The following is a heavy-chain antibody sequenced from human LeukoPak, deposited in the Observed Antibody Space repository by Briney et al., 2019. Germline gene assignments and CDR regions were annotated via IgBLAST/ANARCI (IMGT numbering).Heavy chain of an antibody. V-gene: IGHV3-74*01. CDR3: ARGRPHGNDY. CDR1: GFSLSNYW. CDR2: IASDGSST. Sequence: GGSLRLSCAASGFSLSNYWVHWVRQAPGKGLVWVSRIASDGSSTTYADSVKGRFSISRDNAKNTLYLQMNSLRVEDTAVYYCARGRPHGNDYWGQGTLVTVSS. D-gene: IGHD4-23*01. J-gene: IGHJ4*02.